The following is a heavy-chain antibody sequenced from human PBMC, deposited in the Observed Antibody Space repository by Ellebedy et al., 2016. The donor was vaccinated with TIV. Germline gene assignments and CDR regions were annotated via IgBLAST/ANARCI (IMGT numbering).Heavy chain of an antibody. J-gene: IGHJ4*02. CDR1: GFTFSTYA. CDR3: ATTVARSYDY. CDR2: ISGSGGST. V-gene: IGHV3-23*01. Sequence: GGSLRLXXAASGFTFSTYAMSWVRQAPGKGLEWVSAISGSGGSTYYADSVKGRFTISRDNSKNTLYLQMNSLRAEDTAVYYCATTVARSYDYWGQGTLVTVSS.